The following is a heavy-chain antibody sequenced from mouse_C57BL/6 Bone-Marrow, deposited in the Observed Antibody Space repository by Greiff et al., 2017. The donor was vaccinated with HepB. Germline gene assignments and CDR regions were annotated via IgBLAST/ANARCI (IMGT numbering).Heavy chain of an antibody. CDR1: GYTFTSYW. CDR3: ARGRGIYYGNDGWYFDV. CDR2: IDPSDSYT. V-gene: IGHV1-59*01. J-gene: IGHJ1*03. Sequence: VQLQQPGAELVRPGTSVKLSCKASGYTFTSYWMHWVKQRPGQGLEWIGVIDPSDSYTNYNQKFKGKATLTVDTSSSTAYMQLSSLTSEDSAVYYCARGRGIYYGNDGWYFDVWGTGTTVTVSS. D-gene: IGHD2-2*01.